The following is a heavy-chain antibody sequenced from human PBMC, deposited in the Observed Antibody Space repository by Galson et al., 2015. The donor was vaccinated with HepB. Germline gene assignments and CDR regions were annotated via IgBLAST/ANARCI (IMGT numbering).Heavy chain of an antibody. J-gene: IGHJ5*02. V-gene: IGHV1-18*01. CDR2: ISAYNGNT. Sequence: SVKVSCKASGYTLTRYSISWVRQAPGQGLEWMGWISAYNGNTNYAQKLQGRVTMTTDTSTSTAYMELRSLRSDDTAVYYCARDHGGYCSSTLYPPNNWFDPWGQGTLVTVSS. CDR1: GYTLTRYS. CDR3: ARDHGGYCSSTLYPPNNWFDP. D-gene: IGHD2-2*01.